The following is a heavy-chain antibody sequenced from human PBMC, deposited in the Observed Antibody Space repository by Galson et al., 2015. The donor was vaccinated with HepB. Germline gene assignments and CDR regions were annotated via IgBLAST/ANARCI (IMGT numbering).Heavy chain of an antibody. CDR2: ISSNGYMI. CDR1: GFTFGAYE. V-gene: IGHV3-48*03. CDR3: VRDDALWSWYFDT. D-gene: IGHD3-10*01. Sequence: SLRLSCAASGFTFGAYEMNWVRQAPGKGLEWISYISSNGYMIYYAESVKGRFTVSRDNARDSLYLQMNSLRVKDTAVYYCVRDDALWSWYFDTWGQGILVTVSS. J-gene: IGHJ4*02.